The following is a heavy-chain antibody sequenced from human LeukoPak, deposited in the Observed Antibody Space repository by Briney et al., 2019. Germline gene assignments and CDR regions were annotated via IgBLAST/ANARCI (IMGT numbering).Heavy chain of an antibody. CDR1: GFTLSSYW. D-gene: IGHD3-16*01. CDR3: ARGSWGYAYEGDWFDP. V-gene: IGHV3-74*01. CDR2: INSDGSST. J-gene: IGHJ5*02. Sequence: GGSLRLSCAASGFTLSSYWMHWVRQAPGKGLVWVSRINSDGSSTSYADSVKGRFTISRDNAKNTLYLQMNSLRAEDTAVYYCARGSWGYAYEGDWFDPWGQGTLVTVSS.